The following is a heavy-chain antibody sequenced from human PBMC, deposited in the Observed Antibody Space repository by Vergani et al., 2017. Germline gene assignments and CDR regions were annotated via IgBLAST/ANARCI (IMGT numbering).Heavy chain of an antibody. Sequence: QVQLVQSGADVKKPGASVKVSCKASGYTFTSYYMHWVRQAPGQGLEWMGIINPSGPSITYAQTFQERVTMTRETSTNTVYMELSSLRSDDTAVYYCARGVEATISGRLDYWGQGTLVTVSS. CDR3: ARGVEATISGRLDY. D-gene: IGHD1-26*01. J-gene: IGHJ4*02. V-gene: IGHV1-46*03. CDR2: INPSGPSI. CDR1: GYTFTSYY.